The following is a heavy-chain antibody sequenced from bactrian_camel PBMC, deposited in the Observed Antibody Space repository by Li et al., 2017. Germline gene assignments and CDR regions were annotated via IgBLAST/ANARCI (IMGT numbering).Heavy chain of an antibody. J-gene: IGHJ4*01. D-gene: IGHD7*01. CDR3: AADVGMMSGDCRPNY. Sequence: HVQLVESGGGSVQTGGSLRLSCAASGDTNTIRHMGWFRQTPGKEREGVAAWRSDGLINYDDSVKGRFTISQDATNTVQLQMNNLKAEDTAIYYCAADVGMMSGDCRPNYWGQGTQVTVS. CDR2: WRSDGLI. V-gene: IGHV3S53*01. CDR1: GDTNTIRH.